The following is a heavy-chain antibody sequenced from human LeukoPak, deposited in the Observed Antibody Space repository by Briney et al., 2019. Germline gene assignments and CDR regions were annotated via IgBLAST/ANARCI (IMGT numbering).Heavy chain of an antibody. Sequence: SETLSLTCTVSGGSISSGGYYRSWIRQHPGKGLEWIGYIYYSGSTYYNPSLKSRVTISVDTSKNQFSLKLSSVTAADTAVYYCAIGPGYCSSTSCPLDYYYMDVWDKGTTVTVSS. CDR2: IYYSGST. J-gene: IGHJ6*03. V-gene: IGHV4-31*03. CDR1: GGSISSGGYY. D-gene: IGHD2-2*01. CDR3: AIGPGYCSSTSCPLDYYYMDV.